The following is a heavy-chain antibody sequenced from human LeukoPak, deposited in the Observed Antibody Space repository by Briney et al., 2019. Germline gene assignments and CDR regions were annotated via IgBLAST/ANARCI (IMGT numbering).Heavy chain of an antibody. CDR1: GGSISSGGYS. CDR3: ASLRSGKAYCGGDCYSGWFDP. V-gene: IGHV4-30-4*07. J-gene: IGHJ5*02. Sequence: SETLSLTCAVSGGSISSGGYSWSWLRQPPGRGLEWIGYIYYSGSTYYNPSLKRRVTISVNTSKNQFSLKLSSVTAADTAVYYCASLRSGKAYCGGDCYSGWFDPWGQGTLVTVSS. CDR2: IYYSGST. D-gene: IGHD2-21*02.